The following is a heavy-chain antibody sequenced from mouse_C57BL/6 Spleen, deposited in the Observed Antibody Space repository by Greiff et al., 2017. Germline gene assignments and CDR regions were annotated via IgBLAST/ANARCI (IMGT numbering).Heavy chain of an antibody. CDR1: GYTFTDYY. CDR2: INPNNGGT. J-gene: IGHJ2*01. Sequence: EVQLQQSGPELVKPGASVKISCKASGYTFTDYYMNWVKQSHGKSLEWIGDINPNNGGTSYNQKFKGKATLTVDKSSSTAYMELRSLTSEDSAVYYCARYGIYYGSKGDYWGQGTTLTVSS. CDR3: ARYGIYYGSKGDY. V-gene: IGHV1-26*01. D-gene: IGHD1-1*01.